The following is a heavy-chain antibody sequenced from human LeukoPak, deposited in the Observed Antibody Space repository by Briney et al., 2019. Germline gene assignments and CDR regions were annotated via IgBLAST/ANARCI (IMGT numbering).Heavy chain of an antibody. Sequence: GGSLRLSCAASGVTFSSYSMNWVRQAPGKGLEWVSYISSSSSTIYYADSVKGRFTISRANAKNSLYLQMNSLRAEDTAVYYCARDASVPAAGGMDVWGQGNTVTVSS. CDR2: ISSSSSTI. CDR1: GVTFSSYS. D-gene: IGHD2-2*01. CDR3: ARDASVPAAGGMDV. J-gene: IGHJ6*02. V-gene: IGHV3-48*01.